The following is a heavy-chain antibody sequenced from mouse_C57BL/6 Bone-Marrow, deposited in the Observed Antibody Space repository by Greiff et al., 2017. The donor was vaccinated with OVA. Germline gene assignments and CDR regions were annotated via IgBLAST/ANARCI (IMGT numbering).Heavy chain of an antibody. D-gene: IGHD2-4*01. CDR2: IDPENGDT. J-gene: IGHJ4*01. V-gene: IGHV14-4*01. CDR3: TSYDYDGNYYAMDY. Sequence: EVQLVESGAELVRPGASVKLSCTASGFNIKDDYMHWVKQRPEQGLEWIGWIDPENGDTEYASKFQGKATITADTSSNTAYLQLSSLTSEDTAVYYCTSYDYDGNYYAMDYWGQGTSVTVSS. CDR1: GFNIKDDY.